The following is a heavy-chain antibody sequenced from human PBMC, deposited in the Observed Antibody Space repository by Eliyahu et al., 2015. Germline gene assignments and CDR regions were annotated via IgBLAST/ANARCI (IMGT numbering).Heavy chain of an antibody. J-gene: IGHJ3*02. Sequence: QVQLVESGGGVVQPGRSLRLSCAASGFTFXXXGMHXXRQAPGKGLEWVAVIWYDGSNKYYADSVKGRFTISRDNSKNTLYLQMNSLRAEDTAVYYCARDRLSGSYWGDAFDIWGQGTMVTVSS. D-gene: IGHD1-26*01. CDR1: GFTFXXXG. V-gene: IGHV3-33*01. CDR2: IWYDGSNK. CDR3: ARDRLSGSYWGDAFDI.